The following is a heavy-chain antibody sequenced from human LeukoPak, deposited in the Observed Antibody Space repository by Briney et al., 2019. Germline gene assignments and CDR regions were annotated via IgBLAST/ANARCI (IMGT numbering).Heavy chain of an antibody. J-gene: IGHJ6*02. CDR2: IYPGDSDI. D-gene: IGHD2-2*01. CDR1: GYSFTSYW. CDR3: ARHRGSSSTSIGGMDV. Sequence: GESLKISCKGSGYSFTSYWIGWVRQMPGKGLEWMGIIYPGDSDIRYSPSFQGQVTISADKSISTAYLQWSSLKASDTAMYYCARHRGSSSTSIGGMDVWGQGTTVTVSS. V-gene: IGHV5-51*01.